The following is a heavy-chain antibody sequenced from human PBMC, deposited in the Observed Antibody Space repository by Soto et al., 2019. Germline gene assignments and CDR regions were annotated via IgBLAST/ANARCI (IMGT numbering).Heavy chain of an antibody. Sequence: AAVKVSCKVSGYTLTELSMHWVRQAPRKGLEGMGGFDPEDGETIYAQKFQGRVTMTEDTSTDTAYMELSSLRSEDTAVYYCATTPVTGTRVKPIYYYYYYGMDVWGQGTTVTVSS. CDR1: GYTLTELS. D-gene: IGHD1-7*01. J-gene: IGHJ6*02. V-gene: IGHV1-24*01. CDR2: FDPEDGET. CDR3: ATTPVTGTRVKPIYYYYYYGMDV.